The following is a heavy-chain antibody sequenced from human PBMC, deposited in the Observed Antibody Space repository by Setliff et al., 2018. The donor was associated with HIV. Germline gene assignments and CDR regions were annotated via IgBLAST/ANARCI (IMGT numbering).Heavy chain of an antibody. Sequence: GASVKVSCKASGYTFNNYYMHWVRQATGQGLEWMGWMNPNSGNTGYAQKFQGRVTMTRNTSISTAYMELSSLRSEDTAVYYCARGTYDSDYWGQGTLVTVSS. CDR3: ARGTYDSDY. V-gene: IGHV1-8*02. J-gene: IGHJ4*02. CDR2: MNPNSGNT. CDR1: GYTFNNYY. D-gene: IGHD3-22*01.